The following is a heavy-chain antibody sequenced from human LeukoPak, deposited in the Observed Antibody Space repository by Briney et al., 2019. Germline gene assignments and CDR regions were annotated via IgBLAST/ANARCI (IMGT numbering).Heavy chain of an antibody. V-gene: IGHV1-3*01. CDR2: INAGNGNT. CDR3: AGCASSGRRDAFDI. J-gene: IGHJ3*02. D-gene: IGHD3-22*01. CDR1: GYTFTSYA. Sequence: ASVKVSCKASGYTFTSYAMHWVRQAPGQRLEWMGWINAGNGNTKYSQEFQGRVTITRDTSVSTAYMELSSLRAEDTAVYYCAGCASSGRRDAFDIWGQGTMVTVSS.